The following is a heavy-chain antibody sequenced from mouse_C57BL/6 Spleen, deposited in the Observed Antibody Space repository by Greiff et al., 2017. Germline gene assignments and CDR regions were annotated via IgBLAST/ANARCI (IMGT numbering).Heavy chain of an antibody. CDR3: ARGGFITTVVASEDFDY. J-gene: IGHJ2*01. D-gene: IGHD1-1*01. CDR1: GYTFTSYW. V-gene: IGHV1-72*01. Sequence: VKLMESGAELVKPGASVKLSCKASGYTFTSYWMHWVKQRPGRGLEWIGRIDPNSGGTKYNEKFKSKATLTVDKPSSTAYMQLSSLTSEDSAVYYCARGGFITTVVASEDFDYWGQGTTLTVSS. CDR2: IDPNSGGT.